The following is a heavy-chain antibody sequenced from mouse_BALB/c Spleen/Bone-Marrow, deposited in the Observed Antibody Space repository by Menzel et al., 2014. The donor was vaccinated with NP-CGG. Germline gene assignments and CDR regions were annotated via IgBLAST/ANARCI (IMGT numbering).Heavy chain of an antibody. CDR3: IRVLDY. CDR2: IWTGGGT. Sequence: QVQLQQSGPGLVSPSQRLSITCTVSGFSLXTYDIGWIRQSPGKGLEWLGVIWTGGGTNYNSAFMSRLSITKDNSRSQVFLKMNSLQTDDTAIYYCIRVLDYWGQGTTLTVSS. V-gene: IGHV2-9-2*01. CDR1: GFSLXTYD. J-gene: IGHJ2*01.